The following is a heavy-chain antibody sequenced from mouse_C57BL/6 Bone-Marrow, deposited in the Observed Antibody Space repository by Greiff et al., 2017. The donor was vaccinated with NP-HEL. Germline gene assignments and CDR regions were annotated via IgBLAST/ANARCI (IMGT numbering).Heavy chain of an antibody. V-gene: IGHV5-12*01. J-gene: IGHJ4*01. D-gene: IGHD1-1*01. CDR3: ARPGYYGSSLYYAMDY. CDR1: GFTFSDYY. Sequence: EVKLVESGGGLVQPGGSLKLSCAASGFTFSDYYMYWVRQTPEKRLEWVAYISNGGGSTYYPDTVKGRFTISRDNAKNTLYLQMSRLKSEDTAMYYCARPGYYGSSLYYAMDYWGQGTSVTVSS. CDR2: ISNGGGST.